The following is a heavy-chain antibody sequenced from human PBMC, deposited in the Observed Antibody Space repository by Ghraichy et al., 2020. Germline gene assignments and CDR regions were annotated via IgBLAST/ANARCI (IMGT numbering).Heavy chain of an antibody. V-gene: IGHV3-23*01. CDR2: IRSNGGVT. CDR3: AKSPYGDNAGHFDY. D-gene: IGHD4-23*01. Sequence: GESLNISCAASGFTFSDYGMNWVRQVPGRGLEWVSSIRSNGGVTNHGDSVKGRFTTSRDNLRGSVYLQMNSLRVDDTAVYYCAKSPYGDNAGHFDYWGQGTLVTVSS. CDR1: GFTFSDYG. J-gene: IGHJ4*02.